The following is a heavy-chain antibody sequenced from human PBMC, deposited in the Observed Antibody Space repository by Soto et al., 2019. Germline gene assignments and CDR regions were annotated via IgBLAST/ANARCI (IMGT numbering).Heavy chain of an antibody. Sequence: GGSLRLSCAASGFTFSSYGMHWVRQAPGKGLEWVAVISYDGSNKYYADSVKGRFTISRDNSKNTLYLQMNSLRAEDTAVYYCAKDVVLMVYAIDYFDYWGQGTLVTVSS. CDR2: ISYDGSNK. CDR3: AKDVVLMVYAIDYFDY. D-gene: IGHD2-8*01. V-gene: IGHV3-30*18. J-gene: IGHJ4*02. CDR1: GFTFSSYG.